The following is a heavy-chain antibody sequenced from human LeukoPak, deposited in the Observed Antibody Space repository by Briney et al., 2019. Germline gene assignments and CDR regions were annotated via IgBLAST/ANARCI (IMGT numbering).Heavy chain of an antibody. CDR2: IYYSGST. CDR1: GGSISSYY. CDR3: ARHNEGRSSSYYYYGMDV. V-gene: IGHV4-59*08. D-gene: IGHD6-6*01. Sequence: SETLSLTCTVSGGSISSYYWSWIRQSPGKGLEWIGYIYYSGSTNYNPSLKSRVTIPVDTSKNQFSLKLSSVTAADTAVYYCARHNEGRSSSYYYYGMDVWGQGTTVTVSS. J-gene: IGHJ6*02.